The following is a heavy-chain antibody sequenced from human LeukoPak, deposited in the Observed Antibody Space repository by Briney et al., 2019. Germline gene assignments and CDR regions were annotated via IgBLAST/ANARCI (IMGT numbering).Heavy chain of an antibody. CDR1: GYTFTGYY. V-gene: IGHV1-2*02. CDR3: ARDRGDIMTGVLDY. Sequence: ASVNVSCKASGYTFTGYYMHWVRQAPGQGLEWMGWINPIKGGTNYAQKFQGRITMTRDTSISTAYMELSRLRSDDTAVYYCARDRGDIMTGVLDYWGQGTLVSVSS. J-gene: IGHJ4*02. D-gene: IGHD3-9*01. CDR2: INPIKGGT.